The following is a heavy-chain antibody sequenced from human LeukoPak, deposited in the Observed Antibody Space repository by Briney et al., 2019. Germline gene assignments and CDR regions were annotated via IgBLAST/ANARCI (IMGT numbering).Heavy chain of an antibody. CDR3: ARGGGNCSGGTCHSDH. Sequence: SETLSLTCAVSGVFFSGYYWIWIRRPPGKGLEGSAELNHSGTANYNPSLKSRATISVDTSKKQFSLKLGSVSAADTAVYYCARGGGNCSGGTCHSDHWGQGTLVTVSS. CDR2: LNHSGTA. V-gene: IGHV4-34*01. J-gene: IGHJ4*02. D-gene: IGHD2-15*01. CDR1: GVFFSGYY.